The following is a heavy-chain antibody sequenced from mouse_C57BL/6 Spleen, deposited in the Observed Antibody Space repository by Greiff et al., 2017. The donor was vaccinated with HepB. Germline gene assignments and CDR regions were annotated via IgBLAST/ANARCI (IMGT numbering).Heavy chain of an antibody. V-gene: IGHV1-52*01. J-gene: IGHJ2*01. Sequence: QVQLQQPGAELVRPGSSVKLSRKASGYTFPSYWMHWVTQRPIQGLEWIGNIDPSDSETHYNQKFKDKATLTVDKSSSTSYMQLSSLTSEDSAVYYCARSGYGSSYPFDYWGQGTTLTVSS. CDR1: GYTFPSYW. D-gene: IGHD1-1*01. CDR3: ARSGYGSSYPFDY. CDR2: IDPSDSET.